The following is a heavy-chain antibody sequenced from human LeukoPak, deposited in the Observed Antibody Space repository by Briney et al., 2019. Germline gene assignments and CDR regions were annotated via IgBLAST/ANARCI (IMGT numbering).Heavy chain of an antibody. CDR1: GFTFSGYY. D-gene: IGHD3-9*01. J-gene: IGHJ5*02. CDR3: ARIGNDILTGYYPAWFDP. V-gene: IGHV3-11*03. Sequence: PGRSLRLSCAASGFTFSGYYMSWIRQAPGKGLEWISYISGSSSSTNYADSVKGRFTISRDNAKNSLYLQMNSLRAEDTAVYYCARIGNDILTGYYPAWFDPWGQGTLVTVSS. CDR2: ISGSSSST.